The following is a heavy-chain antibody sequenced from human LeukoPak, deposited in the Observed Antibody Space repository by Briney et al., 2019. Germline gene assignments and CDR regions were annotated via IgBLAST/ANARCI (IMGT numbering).Heavy chain of an antibody. D-gene: IGHD2-21*02. V-gene: IGHV4-61*02. CDR3: ARLVNKLLFDY. Sequence: PSETLSLTCTVSGGSISSGNYYWAWIRQPAGKALEWIGRIYTSGSTNYNPSFTSRVTISIDTSKNQASLKVSSVTAADTAIYYCARLVNKLLFDYWGPGTLVTVSS. J-gene: IGHJ4*02. CDR2: IYTSGST. CDR1: GGSISSGNYY.